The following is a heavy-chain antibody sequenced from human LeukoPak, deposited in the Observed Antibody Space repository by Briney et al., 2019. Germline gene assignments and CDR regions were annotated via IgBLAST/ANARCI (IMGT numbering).Heavy chain of an antibody. Sequence: ASVKVSCKASGYTFTRYYMHWVRQAPGQGLEWMGIINPSGGNTNYAQKFQGRVTMTRDMSTSTVYMELSSLRSEDTAVYYCARGRNYYDSSRYYYEGDAFDIWGQGTMVTVSS. CDR1: GYTFTRYY. V-gene: IGHV1-46*01. D-gene: IGHD3-22*01. CDR3: ARGRNYYDSSRYYYEGDAFDI. J-gene: IGHJ3*02. CDR2: INPSGGNT.